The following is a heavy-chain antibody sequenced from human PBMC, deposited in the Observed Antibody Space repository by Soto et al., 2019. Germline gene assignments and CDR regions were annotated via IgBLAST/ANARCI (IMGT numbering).Heavy chain of an antibody. J-gene: IGHJ6*03. CDR2: IYHSGST. V-gene: IGHV4-4*02. CDR3: ARDQIFGEDYYYMDV. D-gene: IGHD3-3*01. Sequence: PSETLSLTCAVSSGSISSSNWWSWVRQPPGKGLEWIGEIYHSGSTNYNSSLKSRVTISVDKSKNQFSLKLSSVTAADTAVYYCARDQIFGEDYYYMDVWGKGTTVTVSS. CDR1: SGSISSSNW.